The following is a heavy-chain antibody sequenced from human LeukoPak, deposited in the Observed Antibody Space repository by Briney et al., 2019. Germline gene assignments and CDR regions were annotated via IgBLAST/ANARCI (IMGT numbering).Heavy chain of an antibody. CDR1: GFTFSSYW. V-gene: IGHV3-74*01. J-gene: IGHJ4*02. CDR3: ATTDCSGGSCYLLDF. Sequence: PGGSRHLSGAASGFTFSSYWMHWVRQAPGKGLVWVSRINGDDSSATYADSVKGRFTISRDNAKNTLYLQMNSLRAEDTAVYYCATTDCSGGSCYLLDFWGQGTLVTVSS. CDR2: INGDDSSA. D-gene: IGHD2-15*01.